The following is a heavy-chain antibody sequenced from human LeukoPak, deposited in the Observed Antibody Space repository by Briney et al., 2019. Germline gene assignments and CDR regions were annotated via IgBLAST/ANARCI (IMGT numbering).Heavy chain of an antibody. CDR2: TYYRSEWSN. CDR1: GDSVSSNRAA. V-gene: IGHV6-1*01. Sequence: SQTLSLTCAISGDSVSSNRAAWHWIRQSPSRGLEWLGRTYYRSEWSNDYALAVKGRITINPDTSKNQFSLQMTSVTAEDTAVYYCARGAHNSGWLWGQGTLVTVSS. D-gene: IGHD6-19*01. CDR3: ARGAHNSGWL. J-gene: IGHJ4*02.